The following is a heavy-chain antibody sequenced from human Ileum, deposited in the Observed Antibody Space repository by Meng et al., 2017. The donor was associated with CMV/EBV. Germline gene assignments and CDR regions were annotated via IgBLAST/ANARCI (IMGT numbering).Heavy chain of an antibody. J-gene: IGHJ6*02. Sequence: GGSLRLSCAASGFTFSDYNMNWVRQAPGKGLEWVSSITSNSAYLYYADSLEGRFAISRDNAKNTLFLIMGNLRAEDTAVYYCARVFRYYDSGSYHHSMDVWGQGTTVNVSS. CDR1: GFTFSDYN. V-gene: IGHV3-21*01. CDR2: ITSNSAYL. D-gene: IGHD3-10*01. CDR3: ARVFRYYDSGSYHHSMDV.